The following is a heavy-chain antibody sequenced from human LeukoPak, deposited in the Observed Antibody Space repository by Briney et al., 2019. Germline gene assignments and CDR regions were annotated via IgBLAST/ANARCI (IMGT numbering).Heavy chain of an antibody. D-gene: IGHD3-10*01. V-gene: IGHV3-21*01. CDR1: GFTFSSYS. J-gene: IGHJ4*02. Sequence: TGGSLRLSCAASGFTFSSYSMNWVRQAPGKGLEWVSSISSSSSYIYYADSVKGRFTISRDNAKNSLYLQMNSLRAEDTAVYYCAREPTYHYYNSGSHIDHWGQGTLVTVSS. CDR3: AREPTYHYYNSGSHIDH. CDR2: ISSSSSYI.